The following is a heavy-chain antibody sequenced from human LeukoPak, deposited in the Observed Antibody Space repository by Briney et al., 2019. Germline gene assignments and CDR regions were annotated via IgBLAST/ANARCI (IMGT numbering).Heavy chain of an antibody. CDR3: ANSGIRLLFDY. J-gene: IGHJ4*02. Sequence: GGSLRLSSAASGFTFSAYAMSWVRQAPGKGLEWVSAISGSGGSTYYADSVKGRFTISRDNSKNTLYLQMNSLRAEDTAVYYCANSGIRLLFDYWGQGTLVTVSS. D-gene: IGHD1-26*01. CDR2: ISGSGGST. V-gene: IGHV3-23*01. CDR1: GFTFSAYA.